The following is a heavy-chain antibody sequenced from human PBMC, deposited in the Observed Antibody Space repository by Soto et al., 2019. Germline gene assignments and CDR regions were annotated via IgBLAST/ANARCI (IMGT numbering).Heavy chain of an antibody. J-gene: IGHJ4*02. V-gene: IGHV4-59*01. CDR3: AISIAAETDS. Sequence: PSETLSLTCTVSGGSISSYYWSWIRQPPGKGLEWIGYIYYSGSTNYNPSLKSRVTISVDTSKNQFSLKLSSVTAADTAVYYCAISIAAETDSWGQGTLDTVSS. CDR1: GGSISSYY. CDR2: IYYSGST. D-gene: IGHD6-13*01.